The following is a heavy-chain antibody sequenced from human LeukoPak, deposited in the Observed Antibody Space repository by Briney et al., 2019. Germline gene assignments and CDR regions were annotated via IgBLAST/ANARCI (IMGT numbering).Heavy chain of an antibody. Sequence: GGSLRLSCAASGFTFSSYAMSWVRHAPGKGLEWVSAISGSGGSTYYADSVKGRFTISRDNSKNTLYLQMNSLRAGDTALYYCAKVRFTAVKGYFDYWAREPWSPSPQ. V-gene: IGHV3-23*01. J-gene: IGHJ4*02. CDR1: GFTFSSYA. CDR2: ISGSGGST. D-gene: IGHD4-11*01. CDR3: AKVRFTAVKGYFDY.